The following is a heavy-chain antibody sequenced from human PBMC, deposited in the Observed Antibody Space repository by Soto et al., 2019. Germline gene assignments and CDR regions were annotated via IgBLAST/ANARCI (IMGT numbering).Heavy chain of an antibody. CDR1: GFTLRNYE. Sequence: GGSLRLSCAASGFTLRNYEMNWVRQAPGRGLEWISKISGSNNNIYYADSVRGRFTISGDNAKNSLYLQMNRLRAEDTAIYYCGSERLCGADCYFFDNWGQGTQVTVSS. CDR2: ISGSNNNI. CDR3: GSERLCGADCYFFDN. D-gene: IGHD2-21*02. J-gene: IGHJ4*02. V-gene: IGHV3-48*03.